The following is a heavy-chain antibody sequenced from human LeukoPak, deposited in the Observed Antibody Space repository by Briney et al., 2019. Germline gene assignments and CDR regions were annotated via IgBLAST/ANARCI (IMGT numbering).Heavy chain of an antibody. J-gene: IGHJ4*02. Sequence: PGGSLRLSCAASGFTFSSYAMSWARQAPGKGLEWVSGINGNGGSTYYADSVKGRFTISRDNSKSTLYLQMNSLRAEDTAVYYCAKDPSGSYHFDYWGQGTLVTVSS. CDR2: INGNGGST. CDR3: AKDPSGSYHFDY. V-gene: IGHV3-23*01. D-gene: IGHD1-26*01. CDR1: GFTFSSYA.